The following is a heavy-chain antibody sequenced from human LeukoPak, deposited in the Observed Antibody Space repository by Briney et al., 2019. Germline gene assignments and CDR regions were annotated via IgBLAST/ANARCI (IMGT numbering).Heavy chain of an antibody. V-gene: IGHV4-34*01. J-gene: IGHJ4*02. CDR2: INHSGST. CDR3: ARGPDYGDYYFDY. Sequence: SETLSLTCAVYGGSFSGYYWSWIRQPPGKGLEWIGEINHSGSTNYNPSLKSRVTISVDTSKNQFSLKLSSVTAADTAVYYCARGPDYGDYYFDYWGQGTLVTVSS. CDR1: GGSFSGYY. D-gene: IGHD4-17*01.